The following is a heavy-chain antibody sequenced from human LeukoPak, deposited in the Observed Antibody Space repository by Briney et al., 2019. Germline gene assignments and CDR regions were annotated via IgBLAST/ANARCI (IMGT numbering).Heavy chain of an antibody. CDR1: GGTFNSYA. CDR3: ARGGWVQQKYYMDV. Sequence: ASVKVSCKASGGTFNSYAISWVRQAPGQGLEWMGGTIPIFATTNHAQKFQGRVTITTDEPRTTAYMELSSLRSEDTAVYYCARGGWVQQKYYMDVWGKGTTVTVSS. CDR2: TIPIFATT. V-gene: IGHV1-69*05. J-gene: IGHJ6*03. D-gene: IGHD5-24*01.